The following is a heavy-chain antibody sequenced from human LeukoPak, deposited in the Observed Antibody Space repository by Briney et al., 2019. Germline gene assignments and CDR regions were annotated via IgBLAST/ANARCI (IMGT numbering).Heavy chain of an antibody. CDR3: ARDPRGWQQLVFYYGMDV. CDR1: GGTFSSYA. D-gene: IGHD6-13*01. CDR2: IIPILGIA. V-gene: IGHV1-69*04. J-gene: IGHJ6*02. Sequence: SVKVSCKASGGTFSSYATSWVRQAPGQGLEWMGRIIPILGIASYAQKFQGRVTITADKSTSTAYMELSSLRSEDTAVYYCARDPRGWQQLVFYYGMDVWGQGTTVTVSS.